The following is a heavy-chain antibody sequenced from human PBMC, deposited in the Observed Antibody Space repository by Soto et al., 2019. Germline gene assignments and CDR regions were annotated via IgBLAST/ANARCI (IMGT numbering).Heavy chain of an antibody. V-gene: IGHV3-23*01. Sequence: EVQLLESGGGSVQPGGSLILSCAASGFTFSSYSLSWLRQAPGKGLEWVSGISGSGQTTHYRDSVKGRFTISRDNFRNTLSIQVNSLRAEGTGIYFCAKSRGDSWTTYFFGYWGQGALVTVSS. CDR2: ISGSGQTT. J-gene: IGHJ4*02. D-gene: IGHD4-4*01. CDR1: GFTFSSYS. CDR3: AKSRGDSWTTYFFGY.